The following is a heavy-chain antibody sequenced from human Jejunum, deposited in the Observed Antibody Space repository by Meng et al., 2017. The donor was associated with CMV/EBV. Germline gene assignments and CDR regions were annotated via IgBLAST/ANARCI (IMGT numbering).Heavy chain of an antibody. D-gene: IGHD2-21*01. CDR3: ACRDYYYYSMNV. CDR2: IYYSGST. J-gene: IGHJ6*02. CDR1: GGSIYTENSY. Sequence: VSGGSIYTENSYWAWIRQPPGKTLEWIGSIYYSGSTNYDPSLKSRVAISADTSKNQFSLKLNSVTAADTAVYYCACRDYYYYSMNVWGQGTTVTVSS. V-gene: IGHV4-39*07.